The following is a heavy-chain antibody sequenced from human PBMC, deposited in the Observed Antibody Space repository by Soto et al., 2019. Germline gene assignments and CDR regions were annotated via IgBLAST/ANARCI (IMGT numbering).Heavy chain of an antibody. CDR3: ARSWVTGKGGIDV. D-gene: IGHD3-16*01. V-gene: IGHV1-18*01. Sequence: QVQLVQSGAEVKKPGASVKVSCKASGYTFTSYGLSWVRQAPGQGLEWMGWINGYTGNTNYAQKFQGRVTMTTNTSTNTAYLDLWTLISDDTAVYYCARSWVTGKGGIDVWGQGTTLYVSS. J-gene: IGHJ6*02. CDR1: GYTFTSYG. CDR2: INGYTGNT.